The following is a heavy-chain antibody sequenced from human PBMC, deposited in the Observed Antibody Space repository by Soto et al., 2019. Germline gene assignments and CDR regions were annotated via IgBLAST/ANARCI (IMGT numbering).Heavy chain of an antibody. CDR3: ARGSSSRRVPFVYYYYYMDV. D-gene: IGHD6-6*01. J-gene: IGHJ6*03. Sequence: GGSLRLSCAASGFTFSSYGMHWVRQAPGKGLEWVAVIWYDGSNKYYADSVKGRFTISRDNSKNTLYLQMNSLRAEDTAVYYCARGSSSRRVPFVYYYYYMDVWGKGTTVTVSS. CDR2: IWYDGSNK. V-gene: IGHV3-33*01. CDR1: GFTFSSYG.